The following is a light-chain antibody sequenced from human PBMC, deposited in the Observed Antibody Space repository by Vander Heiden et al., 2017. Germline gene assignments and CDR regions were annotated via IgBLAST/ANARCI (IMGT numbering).Light chain of an antibody. CDR2: WGS. CDR3: QQYCSTPRT. J-gene: IGKJ1*01. CDR1: QSVLYSSNNKNY. Sequence: DIVMTQSPASLAVSLGERATINCKSSQSVLYSSNNKNYLAWYQQKPGQPPKLLIYWGSTRESGVPGRCSGGGSRADFTLTISSLQAEDVAVYYCQQYCSTPRTFGQGTKVEIK. V-gene: IGKV4-1*01.